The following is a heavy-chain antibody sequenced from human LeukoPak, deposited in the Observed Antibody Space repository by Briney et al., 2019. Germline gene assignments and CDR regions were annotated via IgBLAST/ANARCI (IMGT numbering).Heavy chain of an antibody. V-gene: IGHV4-34*01. CDR3: ARRVGATDY. Sequence: SETLSLTCAVFGGSFSGHYWSLIRQPPGKGLEWIGEINHSGSTNYNPSLKSRVTISVDTSKNQFSLKLSSVTAADTAVYYCARRVGATDYWGQGTLVTVSS. CDR2: INHSGST. CDR1: GGSFSGHY. J-gene: IGHJ4*02. D-gene: IGHD1-26*01.